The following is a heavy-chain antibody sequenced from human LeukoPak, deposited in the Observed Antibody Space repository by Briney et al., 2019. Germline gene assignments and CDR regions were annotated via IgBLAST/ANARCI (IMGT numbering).Heavy chain of an antibody. V-gene: IGHV4-30-4*07. CDR2: IYYSGST. CDR1: GGSISSGGYS. Sequence: PSQTLSLTCAVPGGSISSGGYSWSWIRQTPGKGLEWIGYIYYSGSTYYNPSLKSRVTTSVDTSKNQFSLKLSSVAASDTATYYCVRDHVSPGLSNWFDPWGQGTLVTVSS. CDR3: VRDHVSPGLSNWFDP. D-gene: IGHD3-16*01. J-gene: IGHJ5*02.